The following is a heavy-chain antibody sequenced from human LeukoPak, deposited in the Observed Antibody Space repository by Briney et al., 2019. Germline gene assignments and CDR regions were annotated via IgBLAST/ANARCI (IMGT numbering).Heavy chain of an antibody. D-gene: IGHD3-3*01. J-gene: IGHJ4*02. CDR3: ARDGFDFWSGYPTTVDY. CDR2: ISSSNTI. V-gene: IGHV3-48*01. CDR1: GFTFSSFS. Sequence: GGSLRLSCAASGFTFSSFSMNWVRQAPGKGLEWVSHISSSNTIYYADSVKGRFTISRDNANNSLYLQMNSLRAEDTAVYYCARDGFDFWSGYPTTVDYWGQGRLVTVSS.